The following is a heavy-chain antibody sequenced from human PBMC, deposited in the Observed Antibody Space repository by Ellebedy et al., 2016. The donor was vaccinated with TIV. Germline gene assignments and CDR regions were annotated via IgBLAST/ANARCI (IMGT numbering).Heavy chain of an antibody. J-gene: IGHJ4*02. CDR3: AKEPYELGRGLDY. D-gene: IGHD7-27*01. CDR1: GLTFSNYD. V-gene: IGHV3-23*01. CDR2: FSRSGAT. Sequence: GESLKISXTASGLTFSNYDMHWVRQAPGKGLEWVSTFSRSGATNYADSVKGRFTISRDNSKNTLYLHMNSLRVGDTAVYYCAKEPYELGRGLDYWGQGTPVTVSS.